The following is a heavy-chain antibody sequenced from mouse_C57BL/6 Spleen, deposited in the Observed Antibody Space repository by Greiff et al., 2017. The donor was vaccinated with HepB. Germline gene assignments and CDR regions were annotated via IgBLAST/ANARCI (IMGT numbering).Heavy chain of an antibody. CDR1: GYTFTSYW. CDR2: IYPGSGST. J-gene: IGHJ4*01. CDR3: AREGFYAMDY. V-gene: IGHV1-55*01. Sequence: QVQLKQPGAELVKPGASVKMSCKASGYTFTSYWITWVKQRPGQGLEWIGDIYPGSGSTNYNEKFKSKATLTVDTSSSTAYMQLSILTSEDSAVYYCAREGFYAMDYWGQGTSVTVSS.